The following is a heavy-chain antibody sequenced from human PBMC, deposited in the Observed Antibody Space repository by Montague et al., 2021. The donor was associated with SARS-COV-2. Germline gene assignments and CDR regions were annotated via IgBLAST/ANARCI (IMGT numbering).Heavy chain of an antibody. D-gene: IGHD6-19*01. CDR2: INADNGNT. CDR3: ARDGDSGWYDFDY. V-gene: IGHV1-3*01. Sequence: SVKVSCKASGYTFTIYAMHWVRQAPGQRLEWMGWINADNGNTKYSQKFQGRVTLTRDTSASTAYMELNSLRSEDTAVYYCARDGDSGWYDFDYWGQGTLVTVSS. J-gene: IGHJ4*02. CDR1: GYTFTIYA.